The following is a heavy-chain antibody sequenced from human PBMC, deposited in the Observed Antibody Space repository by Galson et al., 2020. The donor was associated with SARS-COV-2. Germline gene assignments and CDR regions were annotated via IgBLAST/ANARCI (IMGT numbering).Heavy chain of an antibody. Sequence: GGSLRLSCAASGFTFSNSGIHWVRQGPGKGLEWVAFIRYDGQSKYYGDSVRGRFTVSRDDSKNTVYLQMNSLRNEDTAVYYCAKDKTTSETGGLGYLDYWGQGTLVTVSP. D-gene: IGHD2-8*02. V-gene: IGHV3-30*02. CDR3: AKDKTTSETGGLGYLDY. CDR2: IRYDGQSK. CDR1: GFTFSNSG. J-gene: IGHJ4*02.